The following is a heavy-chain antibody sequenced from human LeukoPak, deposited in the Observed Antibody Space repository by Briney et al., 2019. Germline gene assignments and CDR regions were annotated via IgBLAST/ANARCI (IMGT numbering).Heavy chain of an antibody. D-gene: IGHD3-10*01. Sequence: GGALRLSCVASGFTLSDYYMSWIRQAPGKGLEWISFISSSGSTKYYADSVKGRFTISRDTTQNSLYLQMNSLRAEDTALYYCARERTPKHYYGSATYDRYFDHWGQGTLVTVSS. CDR2: ISSSGSTK. CDR3: ARERTPKHYYGSATYDRYFDH. V-gene: IGHV3-11*01. J-gene: IGHJ4*02. CDR1: GFTLSDYY.